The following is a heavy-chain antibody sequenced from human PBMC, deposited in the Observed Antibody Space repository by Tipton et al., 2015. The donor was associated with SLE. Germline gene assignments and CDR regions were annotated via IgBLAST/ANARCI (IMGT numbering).Heavy chain of an antibody. V-gene: IGHV4-34*01. J-gene: IGHJ4*02. CDR2: INDSGST. CDR3: ARGWDYDFWSGYADY. D-gene: IGHD3-3*01. Sequence: TLSLTCAVYGGSFSAYYWSWSWIRQPPGKGLEWIGEINDSGSTNYNPSLKSRVTISVDTSKNQFSLKLSSVTAADTAVYYCARGWDYDFWSGYADYWGQGTLVTVSS. CDR1: GGSFSAYY.